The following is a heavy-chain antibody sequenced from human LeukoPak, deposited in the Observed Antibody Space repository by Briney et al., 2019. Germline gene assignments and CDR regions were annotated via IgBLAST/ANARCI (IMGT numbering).Heavy chain of an antibody. CDR1: GFTFSDYY. V-gene: IGHV3-11*03. J-gene: IGHJ4*02. CDR3: ARRTNYYYASGSSFSFDY. CDR2: ISSSSSYT. D-gene: IGHD3-10*01. Sequence: GGSLRLSCAASGFTFSDYYMSWIRQAPGKGLEWVSYISSSSSYTNYADSVKGRFTISRDNAKNSLYLQMNILRAEDTAVYYCARRTNYYYASGSSFSFDYWGQGTLVTVSS.